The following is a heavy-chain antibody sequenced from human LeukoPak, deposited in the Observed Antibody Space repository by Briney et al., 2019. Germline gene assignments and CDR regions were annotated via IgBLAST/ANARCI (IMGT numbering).Heavy chain of an antibody. CDR1: GGSISSSNW. CDR3: ARVKAVAGTLPHLLDY. V-gene: IGHV4-4*02. J-gene: IGHJ4*01. CDR2: IYHSGST. D-gene: IGHD6-19*01. Sequence: SETLSLTCAVSGGSISSSNWWSWVRQPPGKGLEWIGEIYHSGSTNYNPSLKSRVTISVDKSKNQFSLKLSSVTAADTAVYFCARVKAVAGTLPHLLDYWGQGTLVTVSS.